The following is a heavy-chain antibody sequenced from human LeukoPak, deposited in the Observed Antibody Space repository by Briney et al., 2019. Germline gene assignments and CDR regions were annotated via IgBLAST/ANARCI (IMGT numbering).Heavy chain of an antibody. D-gene: IGHD5-18*01. CDR1: GLTFSSYW. CDR3: ARSGYSYGSDAFDI. V-gene: IGHV3-7*01. CDR2: IKQDGSEK. Sequence: PGGSLRLSCAASGLTFSSYWMSWVRQAPGKGLEWVANIKQDGSEKYYVDSVKGRFTISRDNAKNSLYLQMNSLRAEDTAVYYCARSGYSYGSDAFDIWGQGTMVTVSS. J-gene: IGHJ3*02.